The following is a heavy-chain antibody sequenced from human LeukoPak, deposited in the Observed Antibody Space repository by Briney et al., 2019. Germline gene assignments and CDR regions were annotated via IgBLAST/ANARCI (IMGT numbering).Heavy chain of an antibody. D-gene: IGHD2-15*01. V-gene: IGHV1-2*02. CDR2: INPNSGDT. J-gene: IGHJ4*02. CDR1: GYTFTGYY. Sequence: ASVKVSCKASGYTFTGYYMHRVRQAPGQGLEWMGWINPNSGDTNYAQKFQGRVTMTRDTSISTAYMELSRLRSDDTAVYYCARDATRYCSGGNCFFDYWGQGTLVTVSS. CDR3: ARDATRYCSGGNCFFDY.